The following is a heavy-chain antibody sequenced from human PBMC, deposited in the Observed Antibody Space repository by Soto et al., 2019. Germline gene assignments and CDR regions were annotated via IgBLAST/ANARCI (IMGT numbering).Heavy chain of an antibody. CDR1: GYSFSTYW. D-gene: IGHD6-19*01. V-gene: IGHV5-51*01. Sequence: GESLKISCKGSGYSFSTYWIAWVRQMPGKGLEWMGIIYPGDSDTRYSPSFQGQVTISADKSISTTYLQWSSLKASDTAIYYCARQSREQWLITYDAFDIWGQGTMVTV. CDR3: ARQSREQWLITYDAFDI. CDR2: IYPGDSDT. J-gene: IGHJ3*02.